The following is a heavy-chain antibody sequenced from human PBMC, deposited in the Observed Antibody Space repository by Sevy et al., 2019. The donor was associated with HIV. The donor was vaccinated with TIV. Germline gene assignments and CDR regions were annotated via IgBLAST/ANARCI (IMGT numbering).Heavy chain of an antibody. CDR2: ISAYTGST. V-gene: IGHV1-18*01. Sequence: ASVKVSCEASGYTFTSYGISWVRQAPGQGLEWMGWISAYTGSTHYAQKLQGRVIMTTDTSTSTAYLELRSLRSDNTAVYYCARDSESSAWDAFDIWGQGTMVTVSS. J-gene: IGHJ3*02. CDR1: GYTFTSYG. D-gene: IGHD6-19*01. CDR3: ARDSESSAWDAFDI.